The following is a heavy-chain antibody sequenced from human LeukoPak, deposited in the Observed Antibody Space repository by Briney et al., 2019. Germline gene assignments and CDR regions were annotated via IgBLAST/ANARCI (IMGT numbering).Heavy chain of an antibody. Sequence: GGSLRLSCSASGFTFSKYAMYWVRQAPWKGLEYVSAISSNGDTTYCADSVKGRFTISRDNSKNTLYLQMSSLRAEDTAVYYCVKGKTTVATAPFDYWGQGTLVIVSS. CDR3: VKGKTTVATAPFDY. CDR2: ISSNGDTT. D-gene: IGHD4-23*01. V-gene: IGHV3-64D*09. CDR1: GFTFSKYA. J-gene: IGHJ4*02.